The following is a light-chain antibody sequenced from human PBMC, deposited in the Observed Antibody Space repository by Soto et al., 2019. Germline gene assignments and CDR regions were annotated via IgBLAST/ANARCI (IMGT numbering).Light chain of an antibody. V-gene: IGKV1-39*01. Sequence: DIQMPQSPSSLSASVGDTVSITCRAGQTFNNYLNWYQHKPGKVPKLLIYAATALLSGVPSRFSASASGTDFTLTIINVQPEDCGTYYCQQSYTSQQTFGQGTKLEI. J-gene: IGKJ2*01. CDR1: QTFNNY. CDR2: AAT. CDR3: QQSYTSQQT.